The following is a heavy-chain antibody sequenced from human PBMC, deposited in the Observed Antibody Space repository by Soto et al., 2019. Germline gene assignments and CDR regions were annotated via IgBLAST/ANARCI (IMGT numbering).Heavy chain of an antibody. CDR2: IYYSGST. D-gene: IGHD3-16*02. CDR1: VGSISSYY. J-gene: IGHJ4*02. Sequence: PENLSLTYTVSVGSISSYYWSWIRQPPGKGLEWIGYIYYSGSTNYKPSLKSRVTISVDTSKNQFSLKLSAETAADTAVYYCARVGIRITFGGVIDKHDLDHWGQG. V-gene: IGHV4-59*01. CDR3: ARVGIRITFGGVIDKHDLDH.